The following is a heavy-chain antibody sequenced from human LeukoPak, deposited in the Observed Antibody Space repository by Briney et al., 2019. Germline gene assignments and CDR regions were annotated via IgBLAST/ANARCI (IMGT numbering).Heavy chain of an antibody. CDR1: GGTFSSYA. V-gene: IGHV1-69*04. Sequence: SVKVSCKASGGTFSSYAISWVRQAPGQGLEWIGRIIPILGIANYAQKFQGRVTITADKSTSTAYMELSSLRSEDTAVYYCARARTVDTAMTYYFDYWGQGTLVTVSS. D-gene: IGHD5-18*01. CDR2: IIPILGIA. CDR3: ARARTVDTAMTYYFDY. J-gene: IGHJ4*02.